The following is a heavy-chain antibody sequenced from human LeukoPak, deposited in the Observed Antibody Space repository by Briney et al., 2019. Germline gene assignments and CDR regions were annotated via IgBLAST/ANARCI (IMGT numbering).Heavy chain of an antibody. J-gene: IGHJ4*02. V-gene: IGHV4-39*01. CDR1: GGSISSSSYY. Sequence: PSETLSLTCTVSGGSISSSSYYWGWIRQPPGKGLEWIGSIYYSGSTYYNPSLKSRVTISVDTSKNQFSLKLSSVTAADAAVYYCARHEYCSGDCPLDYWGQGTLVTVSS. D-gene: IGHD2-21*02. CDR3: ARHEYCSGDCPLDY. CDR2: IYYSGST.